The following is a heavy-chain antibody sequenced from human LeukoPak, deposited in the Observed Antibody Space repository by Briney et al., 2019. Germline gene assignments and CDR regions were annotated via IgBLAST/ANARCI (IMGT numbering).Heavy chain of an antibody. CDR1: GFTFSSYA. V-gene: IGHV3-30-3*01. J-gene: IGHJ4*02. Sequence: GSLRLSCAASGFTFSSYAMHWVRQAPGKGLEWVAVISYDGSNKYYADSVKGRFTISRDNSKNTLYLQMNSLRAEDTAVYYCARSYYDILTGYPPPPNFDYWGQGTLVTVSS. CDR3: ARSYYDILTGYPPPPNFDY. CDR2: ISYDGSNK. D-gene: IGHD3-9*01.